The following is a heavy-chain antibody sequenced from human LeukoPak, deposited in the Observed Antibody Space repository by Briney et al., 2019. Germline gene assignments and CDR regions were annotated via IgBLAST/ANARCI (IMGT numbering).Heavy chain of an antibody. CDR2: ISGSGGST. J-gene: IGHJ4*02. V-gene: IGHV3-23*01. D-gene: IGHD3-22*01. Sequence: GGSLRLSCAASGFTFSSYAMSWVRQAPGKGLEWVSAISGSGGSTYYADSVKGRFTISRDNSKNTLYLQMNSLRAEDTAVYYCAKHYYDSSGYYCLIDYWGQGTLVTVSS. CDR3: AKHYYDSSGYYCLIDY. CDR1: GFTFSSYA.